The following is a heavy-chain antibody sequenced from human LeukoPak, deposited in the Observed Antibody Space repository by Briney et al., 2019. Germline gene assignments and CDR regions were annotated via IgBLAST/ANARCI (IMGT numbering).Heavy chain of an antibody. CDR2: IYSGGST. J-gene: IGHJ4*02. CDR3: AREDDSSGYYYGRFDQ. D-gene: IGHD3-22*01. Sequence: GGSLRLSCAASGFTVSSNYMSWVRQAPGKGLEGVSVIYSGGSTYYADSVRGRFTISRDDAKNSVYLQMHSLRAEDTAVYYCAREDDSSGYYYGRFDQWGQGALVTVSS. V-gene: IGHV3-66*01. CDR1: GFTVSSNY.